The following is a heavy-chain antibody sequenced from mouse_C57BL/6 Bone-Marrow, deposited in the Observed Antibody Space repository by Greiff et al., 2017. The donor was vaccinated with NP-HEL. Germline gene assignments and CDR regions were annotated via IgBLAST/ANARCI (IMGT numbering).Heavy chain of an antibody. V-gene: IGHV5-9-1*02. CDR3: TRGDYDPFYAMDY. D-gene: IGHD2-4*01. J-gene: IGHJ4*01. CDR2: ISTGGDYT. CDR1: GFTFSSYA. Sequence: DVKLVESGAGLVKPGGSLKLSCAASGFTFSSYAMSWVRQTPEQRLEWVAYISTGGDYTYYADTVKGRFTISRDNTRNTLYLQMSSLKSEDTAMYYCTRGDYDPFYAMDYWGQGTSVTVSS.